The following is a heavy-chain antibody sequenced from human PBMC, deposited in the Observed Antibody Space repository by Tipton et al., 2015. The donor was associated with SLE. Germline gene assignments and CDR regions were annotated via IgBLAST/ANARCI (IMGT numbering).Heavy chain of an antibody. D-gene: IGHD6-19*01. J-gene: IGHJ3*02. Sequence: TLSLTCTVSGGSISSSSYYWGWIRRPPGKGLERIGSIYYSGSTYYNPSLKSRVTISVDTSKNQFSLKLSSVTAADTAVYYCARAGIAVAGKRGAFDIWGQGTMVTVSS. CDR1: GGSISSSSYY. CDR2: IYYSGST. V-gene: IGHV4-39*07. CDR3: ARAGIAVAGKRGAFDI.